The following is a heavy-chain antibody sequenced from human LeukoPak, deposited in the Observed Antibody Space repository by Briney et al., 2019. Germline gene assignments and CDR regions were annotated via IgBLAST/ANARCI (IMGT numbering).Heavy chain of an antibody. D-gene: IGHD6-13*01. CDR3: ARGTRYSSRWYGGWFDP. Sequence: SETLSLTCTVSGGSISSYYWSWIRQPPGKGLEWIGYIYYSGSTNYNPSLKSRVTISVDTSKNQFSLKLNSVTAADTAVYYCARGTRYSSRWYGGWFDPWGQGTLVTVSS. CDR1: GGSISSYY. V-gene: IGHV4-59*01. J-gene: IGHJ5*02. CDR2: IYYSGST.